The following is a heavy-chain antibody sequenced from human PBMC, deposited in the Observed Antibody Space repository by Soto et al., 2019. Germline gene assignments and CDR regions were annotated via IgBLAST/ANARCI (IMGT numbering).Heavy chain of an antibody. Sequence: VGSLRLSCAASGFTFSSYSMNWVRQAPGKGLEWVSSISSSSSYIYYADSVKGRFTISRDNAKNSLYLQMNSLRAEDTAVYYCARDYDFWSGYSTYNWFDPWGQGTLVTVSS. V-gene: IGHV3-21*01. CDR1: GFTFSSYS. CDR2: ISSSSSYI. CDR3: ARDYDFWSGYSTYNWFDP. D-gene: IGHD3-3*01. J-gene: IGHJ5*02.